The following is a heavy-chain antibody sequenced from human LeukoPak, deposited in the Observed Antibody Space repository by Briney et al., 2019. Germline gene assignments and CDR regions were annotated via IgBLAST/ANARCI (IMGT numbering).Heavy chain of an antibody. D-gene: IGHD4-23*01. CDR2: IYYSGST. J-gene: IGHJ4*02. Sequence: SETLFLTCTVSGGSISSGGYYWSWIHQPPGKGLEWIGYIYYSGSTYYNPSLKSRVTISVDTSKNQFSLKLSSVTAADTAVYYCASAGGNSDRGYDYWGQGTLVTVSS. CDR3: ASAGGNSDRGYDY. V-gene: IGHV4-31*03. CDR1: GGSISSGGYY.